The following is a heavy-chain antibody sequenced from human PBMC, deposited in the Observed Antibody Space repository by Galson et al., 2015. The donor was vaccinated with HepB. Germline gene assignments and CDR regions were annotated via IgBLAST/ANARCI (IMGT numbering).Heavy chain of an antibody. V-gene: IGHV3-53*01. J-gene: IGHJ3*02. CDR3: AREGYCSGGSCYSDAFDI. Sequence: SLRLSCAASGFTVSSNYMSWVRQAPGKGLEWVSVIYSGGSTYYADSVKGRFTISRDNSKNTLYLRMNSLRAEDTAVYYCAREGYCSGGSCYSDAFDIWGQGTMVTVSS. CDR1: GFTVSSNY. CDR2: IYSGGST. D-gene: IGHD2-15*01.